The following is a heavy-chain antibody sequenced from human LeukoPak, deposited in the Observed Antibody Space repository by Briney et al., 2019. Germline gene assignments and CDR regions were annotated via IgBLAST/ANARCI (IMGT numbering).Heavy chain of an antibody. V-gene: IGHV4-39*01. Sequence: PSETLSLTCTVSGGTISSGSYYWGGIRQPPGKGLEWIGSIYYSGSTYYNPSLKSRVTISVDTSKNQFSLKLSSVPAADTAVYYWARHFVTVVRGVISTFDYWGQGTLVTVSS. CDR1: GGTISSGSYY. D-gene: IGHD3-10*01. CDR3: ARHFVTVVRGVISTFDY. J-gene: IGHJ4*02. CDR2: IYYSGST.